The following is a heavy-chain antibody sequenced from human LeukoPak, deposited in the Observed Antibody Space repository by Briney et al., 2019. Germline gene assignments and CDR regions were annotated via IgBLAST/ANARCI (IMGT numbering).Heavy chain of an antibody. Sequence: GGSLRLSCAASGFTFSSYWMSWVRQAPGKGLEWVANINQDGSEKYYVDSVKGRFTISRDNAKNSVYLQMNSLRAEDTAVYHCARAGGTSWADYWGQGTLVTVSS. D-gene: IGHD6-13*01. CDR3: ARAGGTSWADY. V-gene: IGHV3-7*01. CDR1: GFTFSSYW. J-gene: IGHJ4*02. CDR2: INQDGSEK.